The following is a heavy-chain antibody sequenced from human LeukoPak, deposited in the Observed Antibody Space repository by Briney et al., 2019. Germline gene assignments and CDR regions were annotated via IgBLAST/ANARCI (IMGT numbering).Heavy chain of an antibody. CDR2: IYHSGST. CDR3: ARGFATMVRGVVLDF. J-gene: IGHJ4*02. CDR1: SGSFSGYY. V-gene: IGHV4-34*01. Sequence: PSEILSLTCAVYSGSFSGYYWSWIRQPPGQGLEWIGEIYHSGSTNYNPSLKSRVTISVDTSKNQFSLKLNSVTAADTAVYYCARGFATMVRGVVLDFWGQGTLVTVSS. D-gene: IGHD3-10*01.